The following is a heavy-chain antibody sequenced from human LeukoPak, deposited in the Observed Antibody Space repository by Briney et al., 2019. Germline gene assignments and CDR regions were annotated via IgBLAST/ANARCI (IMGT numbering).Heavy chain of an antibody. CDR3: AHSKGLVGGTMVPAGMDV. D-gene: IGHD4/OR15-4a*01. V-gene: IGHV2-5*02. CDR2: IYWDDDK. Sequence: SGPTLVKPTQTLTLTCTFAGFSLSTSGVGVGWIRQPPGKVLEWLALIYWDDDKRYSPSLKGRLTITKDTSKNPVVLTMTHMDPVDTATYYCAHSKGLVGGTMVPAGMDVWGKGTTVTVSS. CDR1: GFSLSTSGVG. J-gene: IGHJ6*04.